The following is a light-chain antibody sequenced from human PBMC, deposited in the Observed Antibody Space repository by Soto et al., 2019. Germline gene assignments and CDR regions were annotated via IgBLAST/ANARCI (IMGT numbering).Light chain of an antibody. CDR3: QQYYTWPLT. J-gene: IGKJ4*01. CDR1: QSVANS. Sequence: ETVMTQSPVALSVSPGERATLSCRASQSVANSLAWYQQKLGQAPRLLIYGASTRATDIPARFSGSGSGTDFTLTISSLQSEDFAVYYCQQYYTWPLTFGGGTRVEIK. V-gene: IGKV3-15*01. CDR2: GAS.